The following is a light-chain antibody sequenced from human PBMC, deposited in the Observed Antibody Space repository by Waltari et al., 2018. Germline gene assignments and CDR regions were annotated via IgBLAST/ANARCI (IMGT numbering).Light chain of an antibody. V-gene: IGKV1-16*01. J-gene: IGKJ1*01. CDR1: QGISSY. Sequence: DIQMTQSPSSLSAFVGDTVTITCRARQGISSYLAWYQQKPGKAPKPLIYYASNLETGVPSRFSGSGSGTEFTLTISSLQPEDFATYYCQQYNSAPWTFGQGTKVEIK. CDR2: YAS. CDR3: QQYNSAPWT.